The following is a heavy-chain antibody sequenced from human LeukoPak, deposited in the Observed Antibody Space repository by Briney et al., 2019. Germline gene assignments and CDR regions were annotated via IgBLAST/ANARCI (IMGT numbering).Heavy chain of an antibody. V-gene: IGHV3-64D*08. CDR3: LKGGELRFDAFDI. CDR2: ISTTGGTT. J-gene: IGHJ3*02. CDR1: GFTFSSYV. D-gene: IGHD1-7*01. Sequence: GGSLRLSCSASGFTFSSYVMHWVRQAPGKGLEYLSAISTTGGTTYYADSVKGRFTISRDNSKNTLYLQMNVLRAEDTAVYYCLKGGELRFDAFDIWGQGTMVTVSS.